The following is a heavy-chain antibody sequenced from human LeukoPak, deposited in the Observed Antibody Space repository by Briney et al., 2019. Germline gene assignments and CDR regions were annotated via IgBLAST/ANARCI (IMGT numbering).Heavy chain of an antibody. CDR2: INTKTGNP. J-gene: IGHJ4*02. V-gene: IGHV7-4-1*02. CDR3: ARDPEYSSSSGIDY. CDR1: GYTFTNYA. D-gene: IGHD6-6*01. Sequence: ASVTVTCKASGYTFTNYAMNWVRQAPGQGVEWMGWINTKTGNPTYAQGFTGRFVFSLESSVSTAYLRISSLKAEDTAVYYCARDPEYSSSSGIDYWGQGTLVTVSS.